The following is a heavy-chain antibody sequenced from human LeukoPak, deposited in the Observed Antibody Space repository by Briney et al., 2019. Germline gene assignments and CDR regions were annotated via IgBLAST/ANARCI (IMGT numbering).Heavy chain of an antibody. V-gene: IGHV3-48*01. CDR1: GFTFSGYI. CDR2: IGTSGNPI. CDR3: ARDQWLDY. J-gene: IGHJ4*02. D-gene: IGHD6-19*01. Sequence: GGSLRLSCAASGFTFSGYITNWVRQAPGKWLEWVSFIGTSGNPIYYADSVKGRFTVSRDNAKNSLYLQMNSLRAEDTAVYYCARDQWLDYWGQGTLVTVSS.